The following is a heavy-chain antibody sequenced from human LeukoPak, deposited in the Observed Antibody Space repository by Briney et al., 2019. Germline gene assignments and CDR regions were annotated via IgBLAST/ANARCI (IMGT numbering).Heavy chain of an antibody. CDR3: ARPQNSGWHYFDY. V-gene: IGHV1-18*01. D-gene: IGHD5-12*01. Sequence: GASVKVSCKASGYIFTSYSIIWVRQAPGQGLEWMGWISAYNDNTNYAQKLQGRVTMTTDTSTSTAYMELRSLRSDDTAVYYCARPQNSGWHYFDYWGLGTQVTVSS. CDR2: ISAYNDNT. J-gene: IGHJ4*02. CDR1: GYIFTSYS.